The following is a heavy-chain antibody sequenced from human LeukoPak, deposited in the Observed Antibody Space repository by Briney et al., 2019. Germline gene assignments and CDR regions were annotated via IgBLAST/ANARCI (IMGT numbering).Heavy chain of an antibody. CDR3: AKRGLGDREAFDI. V-gene: IGHV3-23*01. J-gene: IGHJ3*02. CDR1: GFTFSSHA. D-gene: IGHD2-21*02. Sequence: GGSLRLSCAASGFTFSSHAMSWVRQAPGKGLEWVSAISGSGGSTYYADSVKGRFTISRDNSKNTLYLQMNSLRAEDTAVYYCAKRGLGDREAFDIWGQGTMVTVSS. CDR2: ISGSGGST.